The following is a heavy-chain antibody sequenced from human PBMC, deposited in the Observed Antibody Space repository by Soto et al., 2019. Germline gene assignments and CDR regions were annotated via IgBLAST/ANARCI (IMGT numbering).Heavy chain of an antibody. CDR1: GGSFSGYY. Sequence: SSETLSLTCAVYGGSFSGYYWSWIRQPPGKGLEWIGYIYYSGSTNYNPSLKSRVTISVDTSKNQFSLKLSSVTAADTAVYYCAGHKCSSTSCPNTIDYWGQGTLVTVSS. D-gene: IGHD2-2*01. CDR3: AGHKCSSTSCPNTIDY. V-gene: IGHV4-59*08. CDR2: IYYSGST. J-gene: IGHJ4*02.